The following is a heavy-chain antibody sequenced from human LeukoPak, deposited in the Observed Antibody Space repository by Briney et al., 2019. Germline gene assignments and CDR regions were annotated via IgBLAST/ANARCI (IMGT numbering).Heavy chain of an antibody. J-gene: IGHJ3*02. CDR1: GFTFSSYW. Sequence: PGGSLRLSCAASGFTFSSYWMSWVRQAPGKGLEWVANIKQDGGEKYYVDSVKGRFTISRDNAKNSLYLQMNSLRAEDTAVYYCARIAKDIVVVVAATPAAFDIWGQGTMVTVSS. CDR2: IKQDGGEK. V-gene: IGHV3-7*01. CDR3: ARIAKDIVVVVAATPAAFDI. D-gene: IGHD2-15*01.